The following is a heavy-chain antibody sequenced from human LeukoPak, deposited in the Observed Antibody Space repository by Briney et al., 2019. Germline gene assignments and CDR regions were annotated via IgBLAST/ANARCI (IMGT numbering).Heavy chain of an antibody. J-gene: IGHJ4*02. V-gene: IGHV3-30*02. CDR2: IRYDGSNK. CDR1: GFTFSSYG. CDR3: AKVYCSSTSCHYYFDY. Sequence: PGGSLRLXCAASGFTFSSYGMHWVRQAPGKGLEWVAFIRYDGSNKYYADSVKGRFTISRDNSKNTLYLQMNSLRAEDTAVYYCAKVYCSSTSCHYYFDYWGQGTLVTVSS. D-gene: IGHD2-2*01.